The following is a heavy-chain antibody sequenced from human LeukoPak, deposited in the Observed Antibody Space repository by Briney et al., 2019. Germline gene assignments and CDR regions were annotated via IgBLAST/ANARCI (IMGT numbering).Heavy chain of an antibody. J-gene: IGHJ4*02. CDR1: GFTFSSYG. CDR2: ISYDGSNK. D-gene: IGHD5-24*01. Sequence: PGRSLGLSCAASGFTFSSYGMHWVRQAPGKGLEWVAVISYDGSNKYYADSVKGRFTISRDNSKNTLYLQMNSLRAEDTAVYYCAKDRRWLQIGTSDYWGQGTLVTVSS. V-gene: IGHV3-30*18. CDR3: AKDRRWLQIGTSDY.